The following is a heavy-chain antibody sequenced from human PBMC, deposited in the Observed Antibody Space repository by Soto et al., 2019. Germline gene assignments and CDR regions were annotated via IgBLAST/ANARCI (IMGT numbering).Heavy chain of an antibody. Sequence: QVPLVQSGAEVRKSGASVKVSCKASGYTFSDYFIQWLRQAPGQGLEWVAWINPKTAATNYAKKFQDRVTVTSDTSFSTAYLELTRLRPDDTALYYCARIKWGLDYYRGMDVWGQGTAVSVSS. CDR3: ARIKWGLDYYRGMDV. D-gene: IGHD1-26*01. V-gene: IGHV1-2*02. J-gene: IGHJ6*02. CDR2: INPKTAAT. CDR1: GYTFSDYF.